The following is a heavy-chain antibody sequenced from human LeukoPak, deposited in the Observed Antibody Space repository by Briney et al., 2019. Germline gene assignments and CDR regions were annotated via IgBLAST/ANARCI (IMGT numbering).Heavy chain of an antibody. CDR2: IYYSGST. CDR1: GGSISSYY. Sequence: SETLSLTCTVSGGSISSYYWSWIRQPPGKGLEWIGYIYYSGSTNYNPSLKSRVTISVDTSKNQFSLKLSSVTAADTAVYYCAREVGYSYGTGFDYWGQGTLVTVSS. D-gene: IGHD5-18*01. J-gene: IGHJ4*02. CDR3: AREVGYSYGTGFDY. V-gene: IGHV4-59*12.